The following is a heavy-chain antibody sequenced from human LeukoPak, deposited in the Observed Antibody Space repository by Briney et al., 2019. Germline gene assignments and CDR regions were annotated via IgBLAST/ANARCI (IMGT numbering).Heavy chain of an antibody. CDR3: ARDLRPYDFWSGSDY. J-gene: IGHJ4*02. CDR1: EFTVSSNY. CDR2: IYSGGST. V-gene: IGHV3-66*01. D-gene: IGHD3-3*01. Sequence: GGSLRLSCAASEFTVSSNYMSWVRQAPGKGLEWVSVIYSGGSTYYADSVKGRFTISRDNAKNSLYLQMNSLRAEDTAVYYCARDLRPYDFWSGSDYWGQGTLVTVSS.